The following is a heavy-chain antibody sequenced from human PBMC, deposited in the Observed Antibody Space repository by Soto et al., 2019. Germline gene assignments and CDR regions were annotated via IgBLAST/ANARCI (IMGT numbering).Heavy chain of an antibody. D-gene: IGHD1-7*01. J-gene: IGHJ4*02. V-gene: IGHV3-23*01. CDR1: GFTFSSYA. CDR2: ISGSGGST. Sequence: PGGSLRLSCAASGFTFSSYAMNWVRQAPGKGLEWVSAISGSGGSTYYADSVKGRFTISRDNAKNSLYLQMNSLRAEDTAVYYCAREVNWNYDLGVDYWGQGTLVNVPQ. CDR3: AREVNWNYDLGVDY.